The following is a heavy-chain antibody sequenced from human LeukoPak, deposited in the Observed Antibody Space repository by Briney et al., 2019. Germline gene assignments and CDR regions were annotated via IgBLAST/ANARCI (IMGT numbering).Heavy chain of an antibody. CDR1: GYTFTSYG. Sequence: ASVKVSCKASGYTFTSYGISWVRQAPGQGLEWMGWISAYNGNTNYAQKLQGRVTMTTDTSTSTAYMELRSLRSDDTAVYYCARDPHTYYYDSSGYADAFDIWGQGTMVTVSS. V-gene: IGHV1-18*01. CDR2: ISAYNGNT. J-gene: IGHJ3*02. CDR3: ARDPHTYYYDSSGYADAFDI. D-gene: IGHD3-22*01.